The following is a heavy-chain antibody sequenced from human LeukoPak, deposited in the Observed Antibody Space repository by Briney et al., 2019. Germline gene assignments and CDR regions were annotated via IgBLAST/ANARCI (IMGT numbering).Heavy chain of an antibody. J-gene: IGHJ4*02. D-gene: IGHD6-19*01. CDR3: ARAGYRSAWHYFDY. CDR1: GFTFSSYW. V-gene: IGHV3-74*01. Sequence: HPGGSLRLSCAASGFTFSSYWIHWVRQAPGNGLVWVSRIIGDGTSTSYADSVKSRFTISRDNAKNTLYLQMNSLRADDTALYYCARAGYRSAWHYFDYWGQGALVTVSS. CDR2: IIGDGTST.